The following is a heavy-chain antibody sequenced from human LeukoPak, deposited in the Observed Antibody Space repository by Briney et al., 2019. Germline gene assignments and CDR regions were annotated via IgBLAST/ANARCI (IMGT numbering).Heavy chain of an antibody. CDR3: AKDRNFVTYYDFWSGQGFDP. CDR1: GFTFSSYG. Sequence: PGRSLRLSCAASGFTFSSYGMHWVRQAPGKGLEWVAVISYDGSNKYYADSVKGRFTISRDNSKNTLYLQMNSLRAEDTAVYYCAKDRNFVTYYDFWSGQGFDPWGQGTLVTVSS. D-gene: IGHD3-3*01. CDR2: ISYDGSNK. J-gene: IGHJ5*02. V-gene: IGHV3-30*18.